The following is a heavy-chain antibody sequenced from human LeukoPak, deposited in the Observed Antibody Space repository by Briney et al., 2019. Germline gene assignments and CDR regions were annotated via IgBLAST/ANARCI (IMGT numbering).Heavy chain of an antibody. D-gene: IGHD2-21*01. V-gene: IGHV3-7*01. Sequence: AGGSLRLSCAAPGFTFSSYWMSWVRQAPGKGLEWVANINQDGGEKFYVDSVKGRFTISRDNAKNSLYLQMNSLRAEDTAMYYCARDESHIVVGDAFDIWGQGTLVTVSS. CDR1: GFTFSSYW. CDR3: ARDESHIVVGDAFDI. CDR2: INQDGGEK. J-gene: IGHJ3*02.